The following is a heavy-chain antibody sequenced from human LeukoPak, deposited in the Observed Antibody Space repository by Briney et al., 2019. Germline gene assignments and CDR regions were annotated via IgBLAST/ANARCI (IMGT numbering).Heavy chain of an antibody. D-gene: IGHD5-18*01. CDR3: ARRLDTAMVTTHNFDY. V-gene: IGHV4-34*01. Sequence: SETLSLTCAVYGGSFSGYYWSWIRQPPGKGLEWIGEINHSGSANYNPSLKSRVTISVDTSKNQFSLKLSSVTAADTAVYYCARRLDTAMVTTHNFDYWGQGTLVTVSS. CDR2: INHSGSA. J-gene: IGHJ4*02. CDR1: GGSFSGYY.